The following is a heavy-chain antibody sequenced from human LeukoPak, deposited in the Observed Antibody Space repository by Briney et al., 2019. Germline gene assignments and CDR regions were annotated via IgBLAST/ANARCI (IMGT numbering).Heavy chain of an antibody. CDR2: MNPNSGNT. V-gene: IGHV1-8*01. D-gene: IGHD3-10*01. CDR3: AVYYYGSGSYYNVVLDY. Sequence: ASVKVSCEASGYTFTSYDINWVRQATGQGLEWMGWMNPNSGNTGYAQKFQGRVTMTRNTSISTAYMELSSLRSEDTAVYYCAVYYYGSGSYYNVVLDYWGQGTLVTVSS. CDR1: GYTFTSYD. J-gene: IGHJ4*02.